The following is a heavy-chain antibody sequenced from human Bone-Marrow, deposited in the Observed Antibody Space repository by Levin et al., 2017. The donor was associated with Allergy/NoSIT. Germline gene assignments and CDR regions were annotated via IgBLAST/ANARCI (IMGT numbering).Heavy chain of an antibody. CDR3: ARVSNRYCSGGSCYLADY. CDR2: INTNTGNP. J-gene: IGHJ4*02. Sequence: ASVKVSCKASGYTFTSYAMNWVRQAPGQGLEWMGWINTNTGNPTYAQGFTGRFVFSLDTSVSTAYLQICSLKAEDTAVYYCARVSNRYCSGGSCYLADYWGQGTLVTVSS. CDR1: GYTFTSYA. V-gene: IGHV7-4-1*01. D-gene: IGHD2-15*01.